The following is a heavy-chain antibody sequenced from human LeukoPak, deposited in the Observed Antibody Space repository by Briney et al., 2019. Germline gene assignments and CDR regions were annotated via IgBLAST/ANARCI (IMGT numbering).Heavy chain of an antibody. CDR1: GYTFTGHY. D-gene: IGHD1-26*01. CDR3: AKGKWELLPSWFDP. Sequence: ASVKVSCKASGYTFTGHYIHWVRQAPGQGLEWMGWINPNSGGTNYAQKFQGRVTMTSDTSIRTAYMELSRLRSDDTAVYYCAKGKWELLPSWFDPWGQGTLVTVSS. V-gene: IGHV1-2*02. CDR2: INPNSGGT. J-gene: IGHJ5*02.